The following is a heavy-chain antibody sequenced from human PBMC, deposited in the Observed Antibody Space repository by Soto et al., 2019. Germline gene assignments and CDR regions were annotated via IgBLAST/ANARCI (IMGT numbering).Heavy chain of an antibody. Sequence: GGSLRLSCAASGFTFSSYWMSWVRQAPGKGLEWVANIKQDGSEKYYVDSVKGRFTISRDNAKNSLYLQMNSLRAEDTAVYYCARSPKFYGEHYMDVWGIGTTVTVSS. CDR2: IKQDGSEK. J-gene: IGHJ6*03. CDR3: ARSPKFYGEHYMDV. CDR1: GFTFSSYW. V-gene: IGHV3-7*04. D-gene: IGHD4-17*01.